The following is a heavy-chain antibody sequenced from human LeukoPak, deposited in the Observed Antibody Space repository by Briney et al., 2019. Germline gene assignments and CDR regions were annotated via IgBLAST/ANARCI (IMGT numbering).Heavy chain of an antibody. CDR3: AKDASKRGSGGAFGI. D-gene: IGHD2-15*01. CDR1: GFTFSTYA. Sequence: GGSLRLSCAASGFTFSTYAMSWVRQAPGKGLEWVSCMSGSGGSTYYADSVKGRFTISRDNSKNTLYLQMNSLRAEDTAVYYCAKDASKRGSGGAFGIWGQGTMVTVSS. CDR2: MSGSGGST. J-gene: IGHJ3*02. V-gene: IGHV3-23*01.